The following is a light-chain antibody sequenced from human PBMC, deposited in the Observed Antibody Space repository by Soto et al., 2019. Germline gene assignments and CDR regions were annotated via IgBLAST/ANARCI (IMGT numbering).Light chain of an antibody. Sequence: EIVLTQFPATLSLSPGERATLSCRASQSVSSYLAWYQQKPGQAPRLLIYDTSNRATGIPARFSGSGSGTDFTLTISSLEPEDFAVYYCQHRSSWPPFTFGPGTKVDIK. CDR1: QSVSSY. CDR3: QHRSSWPPFT. V-gene: IGKV3-11*01. CDR2: DTS. J-gene: IGKJ3*01.